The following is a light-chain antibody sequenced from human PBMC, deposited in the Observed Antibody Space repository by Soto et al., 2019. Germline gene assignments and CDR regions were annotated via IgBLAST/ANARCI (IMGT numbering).Light chain of an antibody. V-gene: IGLV2-23*02. Sequence: QSVLTQPACVSGSPGQSITISCTGTSSDVGSYNLVSWYQQHPGKAPKLMIYEVSKRPSGVSNRFSGSKSGNTASLTISGLQAEDEADYYCCSYAGISTVVFGGGTKLTVL. CDR2: EVS. J-gene: IGLJ2*01. CDR3: CSYAGISTVV. CDR1: SSDVGSYNL.